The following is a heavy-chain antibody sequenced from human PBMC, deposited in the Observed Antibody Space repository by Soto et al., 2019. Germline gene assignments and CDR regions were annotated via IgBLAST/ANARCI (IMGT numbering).Heavy chain of an antibody. CDR3: ARDPPSKRELDAFDI. V-gene: IGHV3-21*01. CDR2: ISSSSSYI. J-gene: IGHJ3*02. Sequence: PGGSLRLSCATSGFTFSSYSMNWVRQAPGMGLEWVSSISSSSSYIYYADSVKGRFTISRDNAKNSLYLQMNSLRAEDTAVYYCARDPPSKRELDAFDIWGQGTMVTVSS. CDR1: GFTFSSYS. D-gene: IGHD1-26*01.